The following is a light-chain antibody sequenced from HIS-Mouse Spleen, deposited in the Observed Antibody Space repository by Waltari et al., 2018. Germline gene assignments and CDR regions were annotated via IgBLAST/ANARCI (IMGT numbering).Light chain of an antibody. CDR1: ISDVGSYNL. CDR2: EGS. V-gene: IGLV2-23*01. J-gene: IGLJ3*02. CDR3: CSYAGSSTLV. Sequence: QSALTQPASVSGSPGQSITISCTGTISDVGSYNLVSWYQQHPGKAPKLMIYEGSKRPSGVSNRFSGSKSGNTASLTISGLQDEDEADYYCCSYAGSSTLVFGGGTKLTVL.